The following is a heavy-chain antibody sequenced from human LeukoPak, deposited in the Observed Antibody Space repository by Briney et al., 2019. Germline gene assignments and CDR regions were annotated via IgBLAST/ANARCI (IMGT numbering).Heavy chain of an antibody. CDR1: GFTFSSYA. CDR3: AKDLTGSSYGPGTYFDY. Sequence: GGSLRLSCAASGFTFSSYAMSWVRQAPGKGLEWVSAISGSGGSTYYADSVKGRFTISRDNSKNTLYLQMNSLRAEDTAVYYCAKDLTGSSYGPGTYFDYWGQGTLVTVSS. CDR2: ISGSGGST. D-gene: IGHD5-18*01. V-gene: IGHV3-23*01. J-gene: IGHJ4*02.